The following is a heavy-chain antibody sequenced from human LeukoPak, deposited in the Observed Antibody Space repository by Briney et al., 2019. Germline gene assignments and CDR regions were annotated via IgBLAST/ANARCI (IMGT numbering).Heavy chain of an antibody. CDR1: GFTFSGYD. Sequence: GGSLRLSCAASGFTFSGYDMNWVRQAPGKGLEWVSSISSSSSYIYYADSVKGRFTISRDNSKNTLYLQMNSLRAEDTAVYYCAREAEARDYWGQGTLVTVSS. CDR2: ISSSSSYI. CDR3: AREAEARDY. V-gene: IGHV3-21*04. J-gene: IGHJ4*02. D-gene: IGHD6-13*01.